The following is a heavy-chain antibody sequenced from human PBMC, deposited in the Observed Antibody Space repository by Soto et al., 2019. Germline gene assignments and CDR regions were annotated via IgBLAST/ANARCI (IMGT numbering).Heavy chain of an antibody. V-gene: IGHV3-66*01. Sequence: GGSLRLSCAASGFTFSSYAMSWVRQAPGKGLEWVSVIYSGGSTYYADSGKGRFTISRDNSKNTLYLQMNSLRAEDTAVYYCAGSSDIVVVVAATEDAFDIWGQGTMVTVSS. CDR2: IYSGGST. CDR3: AGSSDIVVVVAATEDAFDI. J-gene: IGHJ3*02. D-gene: IGHD2-15*01. CDR1: GFTFSSYA.